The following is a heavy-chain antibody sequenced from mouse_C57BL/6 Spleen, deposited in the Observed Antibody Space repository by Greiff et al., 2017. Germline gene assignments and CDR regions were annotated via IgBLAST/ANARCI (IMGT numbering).Heavy chain of an antibody. CDR2: IWSGGST. Sequence: QVHVKQSGPGLVQPSQSLSITCTVSGFSLTSYGVHWVRQSPGKGLEWLGVIWSGGSTDYNAAFISRLSISKDNSKSQVFFKMNSLQADDTAIYYCARHGNYEGYAMDYWGQGTSVTVSS. D-gene: IGHD2-1*01. CDR3: ARHGNYEGYAMDY. CDR1: GFSLTSYG. J-gene: IGHJ4*01. V-gene: IGHV2-2*01.